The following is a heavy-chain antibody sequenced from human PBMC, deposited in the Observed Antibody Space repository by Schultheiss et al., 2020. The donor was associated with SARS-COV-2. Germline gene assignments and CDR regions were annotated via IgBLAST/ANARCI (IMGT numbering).Heavy chain of an antibody. D-gene: IGHD3-10*01. CDR3: ARGDFGDFEY. CDR2: IYHSGNT. Sequence: SETLSLTCTVSGGSISSYYWSWIRQPPGKGLEWIGSIYHSGNTYYNPSLKSRIIISVDTSKNQFSLKLRSVTAVDTAVYYCARGDFGDFEYWGQGTLVTVSS. J-gene: IGHJ4*02. CDR1: GGSISSYY. V-gene: IGHV4-59*04.